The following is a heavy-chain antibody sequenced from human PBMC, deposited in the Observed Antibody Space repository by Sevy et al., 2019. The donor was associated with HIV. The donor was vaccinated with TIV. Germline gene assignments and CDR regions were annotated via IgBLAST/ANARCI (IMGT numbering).Heavy chain of an antibody. CDR1: GYTFNDFF. V-gene: IGHV1-2*02. D-gene: IGHD5-18*01. CDR3: ARPGGYTYGSILDY. Sequence: ASVKVSCKASGYTFNDFFIHWVRQAPGQGLEWMAWINPDSGDPKYARNFQGRITVTRDTSRNTAYMELRSLRSDDTGVYYCARPGGYTYGSILDYWGQGTLVTVSS. J-gene: IGHJ4*02. CDR2: INPDSGDP.